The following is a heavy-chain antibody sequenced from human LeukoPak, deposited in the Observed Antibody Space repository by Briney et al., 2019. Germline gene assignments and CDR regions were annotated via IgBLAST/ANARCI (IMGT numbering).Heavy chain of an antibody. V-gene: IGHV3-23*01. CDR2: ISGSGGST. CDR1: GFTFSSYA. Sequence: PGGSLRLSCAASGFTFSSYAMSWVRQAPGKGLEWVSAISGSGGSTYYADSVKGRFTISRDNSKNTLYLQMNSLRAEDAAVYYCAKDGIAAAGTFEYFQHWGQGTLVTVSS. D-gene: IGHD6-13*01. CDR3: AKDGIAAAGTFEYFQH. J-gene: IGHJ1*01.